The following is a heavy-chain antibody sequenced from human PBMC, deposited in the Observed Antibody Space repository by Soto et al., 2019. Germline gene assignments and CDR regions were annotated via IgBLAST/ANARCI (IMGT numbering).Heavy chain of an antibody. D-gene: IGHD3-10*01. CDR1: GGSISSYY. Sequence: ASETLSLICTVSGGSISSYYWSWIRQPPGKGLEWIGYIYYSGSTNYNPSLKSRVTISVDTSKNQFSLKLSSVTAADTAVYYCARRYGSGFDYWGQGTLVTVSS. J-gene: IGHJ4*02. CDR3: ARRYGSGFDY. V-gene: IGHV4-59*08. CDR2: IYYSGST.